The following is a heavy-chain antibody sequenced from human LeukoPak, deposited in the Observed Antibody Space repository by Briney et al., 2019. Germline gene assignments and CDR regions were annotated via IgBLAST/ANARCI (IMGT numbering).Heavy chain of an antibody. CDR3: ASGLISYGDYGEFDY. J-gene: IGHJ4*02. Sequence: VKPSETLSLTCTVSGGSISSYYWSWIRQHPGKGLEWIGYIYYSGSTNYSPSLKSRVTISVDTSKNQFSLKLSSVTAADTAVYYCASGLISYGDYGEFDYWGQGTLVTVSS. CDR2: IYYSGST. V-gene: IGHV4-59*01. CDR1: GGSISSYY. D-gene: IGHD4-17*01.